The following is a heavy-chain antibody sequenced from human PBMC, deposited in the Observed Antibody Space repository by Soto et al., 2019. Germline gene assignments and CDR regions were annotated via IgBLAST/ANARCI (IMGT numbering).Heavy chain of an antibody. V-gene: IGHV4-59*08. J-gene: IGHJ4*02. CDR2: IYYSGST. D-gene: IGHD3-22*01. CDR3: ARLDSRGFFDS. CDR1: GGSISSYY. Sequence: PSETLSLTCTVSGGSISSYYWSWIRQPPGTGLEWIGYIYYSGSTNYSPSLKSRITISVDTSKTQFSLKLSSVTAADTAVYYCARLDSRGFFDSWGQGTLVT.